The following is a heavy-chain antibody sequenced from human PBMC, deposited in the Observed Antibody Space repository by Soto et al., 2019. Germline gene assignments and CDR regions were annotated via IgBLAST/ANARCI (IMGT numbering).Heavy chain of an antibody. CDR2: ISDSGGST. J-gene: IGHJ4*02. V-gene: IGHV3-23*01. Sequence: GGSLRLSCAASGFTFSSYAMSWVRQAPGKGLEWVSSISDSGGSTYYADSVKGRFTISRDNSKNTLYLQMNSLRAEDTAVYYCAKARYYDSTGYLYYFDYWGQGTLVTVSS. D-gene: IGHD3-22*01. CDR1: GFTFSSYA. CDR3: AKARYYDSTGYLYYFDY.